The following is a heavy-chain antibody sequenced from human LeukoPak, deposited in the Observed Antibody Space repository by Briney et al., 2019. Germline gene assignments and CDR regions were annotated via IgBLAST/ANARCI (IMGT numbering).Heavy chain of an antibody. J-gene: IGHJ3*02. CDR3: GRVSTRWEGLLRYFDWFNDAFDI. CDR1: GYTFTSYG. D-gene: IGHD3-9*01. Sequence: ASVKVSCKASGYTFTSYGISWVRQAPGQGLEWMGWISAYNGNTNYAQKLQGRVTMTTDTSTSTAYMELRSLRSDDTAVYYCGRVSTRWEGLLRYFDWFNDAFDIWGQGTMVTVSS. CDR2: ISAYNGNT. V-gene: IGHV1-18*01.